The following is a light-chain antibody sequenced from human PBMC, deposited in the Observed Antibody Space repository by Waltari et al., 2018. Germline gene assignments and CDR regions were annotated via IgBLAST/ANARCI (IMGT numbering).Light chain of an antibody. CDR3: SSYAGSNNLM. J-gene: IGLJ3*02. V-gene: IGLV2-8*01. Sequence: QSALTQPPSASGSPGQSVTISCTGSSSDVGNYNYVSWYQQTPGKAPKLMIYEVTKRPSGVPDRFSCSKSGNTASLTVSGLQAEDEADYYCSSYAGSNNLMFGGGTKVTVL. CDR1: SSDVGNYNY. CDR2: EVT.